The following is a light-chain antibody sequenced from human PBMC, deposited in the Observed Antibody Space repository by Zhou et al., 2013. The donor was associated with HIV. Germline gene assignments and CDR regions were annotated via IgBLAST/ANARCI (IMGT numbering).Light chain of an antibody. Sequence: EIVLTQSPGTLSLSPGERVTLSCRASQSVSSRFLAWYQQKPGQAPRLLIYGASSRATGIPDRFSGSGSGTDFTLTISRLEPADFAVYYCQQYGSSYTFGQGTKLEIK. CDR3: QQYGSSYT. CDR1: QSVSSRF. V-gene: IGKV3-20*01. J-gene: IGKJ2*01. CDR2: GAS.